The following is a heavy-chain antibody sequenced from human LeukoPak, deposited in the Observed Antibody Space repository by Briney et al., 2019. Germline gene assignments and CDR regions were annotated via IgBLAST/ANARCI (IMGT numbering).Heavy chain of an antibody. CDR3: AKCSGGSYDNWFDP. J-gene: IGHJ5*02. CDR1: GFTFSSYA. Sequence: PGGSLRLSCAASGFTFSSYAISWVRQAPGKGLEWVSAISGSGGSTYYADSVKGRFTISRDNSKNTLYLQMNSLRAEDTAVYYCAKCSGGSYDNWFDPWGQGTLVTVSS. CDR2: ISGSGGST. V-gene: IGHV3-23*01. D-gene: IGHD2-15*01.